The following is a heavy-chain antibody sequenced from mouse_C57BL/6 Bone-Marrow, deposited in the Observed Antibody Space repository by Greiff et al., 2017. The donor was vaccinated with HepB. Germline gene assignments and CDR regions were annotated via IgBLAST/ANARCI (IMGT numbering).Heavy chain of an antibody. J-gene: IGHJ4*01. Sequence: EVKLVESGGGLVQPKGSLKLSCAASGFSFNTYAMNWVRQAPGKGLEWVARIRSKSNNYATYYADSVKDRFTISRDDSESMLYLQMNNLKTEDTAMYYCVRGGDYPYYYAMDYWGQGTSVTVSS. CDR1: GFSFNTYA. D-gene: IGHD2-13*01. CDR2: IRSKSNNYAT. V-gene: IGHV10-1*01. CDR3: VRGGDYPYYYAMDY.